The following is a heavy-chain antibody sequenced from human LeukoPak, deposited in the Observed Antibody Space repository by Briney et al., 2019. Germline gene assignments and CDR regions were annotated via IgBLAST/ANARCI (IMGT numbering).Heavy chain of an antibody. CDR1: GFTFSDYY. J-gene: IGHJ5*02. CDR2: ISSSGSTI. CDR3: ARGTEMATMGSWFDP. D-gene: IGHD5-24*01. Sequence: GGSLRLSCAASGFTFSDYYMSWIRQAPGKGLEWVSYISSSGSTIYYADSVKGRFTISRDNAKNPLYLQMNSLRTEDTAVYYCARGTEMATMGSWFDPWGQGTLVTVSS. V-gene: IGHV3-11*04.